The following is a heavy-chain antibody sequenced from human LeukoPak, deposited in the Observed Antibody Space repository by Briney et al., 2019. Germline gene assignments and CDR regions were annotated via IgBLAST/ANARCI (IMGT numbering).Heavy chain of an antibody. D-gene: IGHD3-10*01. CDR2: ISSSSSTI. CDR3: ARTPYYYGSGSYGYYFDY. Sequence: PGGSLRLSCAASGFTFSSYSMNWVRQAPGKGPEWVSYISSSSSTIYYADSVKGRFTISRDNAKNSLYLQMNSLRAEDTAVYYCARTPYYYGSGSYGYYFDYWGQGTLVTVSS. J-gene: IGHJ4*02. CDR1: GFTFSSYS. V-gene: IGHV3-48*04.